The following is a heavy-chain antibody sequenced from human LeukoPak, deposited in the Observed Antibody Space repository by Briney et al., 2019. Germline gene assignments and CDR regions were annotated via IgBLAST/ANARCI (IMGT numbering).Heavy chain of an antibody. V-gene: IGHV3-15*01. D-gene: IGHD2-2*01. J-gene: IGHJ4*02. CDR2: IKSKTDGGTT. Sequence: GGSLRLSCAASGFTFSNAWMSWVRQAPGKGLEWVGRIKSKTDGGTTDYAAPVKGRFTISRDDSKNTLYLQTNSLKTEDTAVYYCTRGVVPAAKSDYWGQGTLVTVSS. CDR1: GFTFSNAW. CDR3: TRGVVPAAKSDY.